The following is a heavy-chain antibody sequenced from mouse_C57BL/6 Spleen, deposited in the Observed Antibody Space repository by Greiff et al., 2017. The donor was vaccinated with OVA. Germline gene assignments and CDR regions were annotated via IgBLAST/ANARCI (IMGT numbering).Heavy chain of an antibody. CDR2: ISDGGSYT. CDR1: GFTFSSYA. J-gene: IGHJ4*01. V-gene: IGHV5-4*01. Sequence: EVHLVESGGGLVKPGGSLKLSCAASGFTFSSYAMSWVRQTPEKRLEWVATISDGGSYTYYPDNVKGRFTISRDNAKNNLYLQMSHLKSEDTAMYYCAKERDGNYEAMDYWGQGTSVTVSS. D-gene: IGHD2-1*01. CDR3: AKERDGNYEAMDY.